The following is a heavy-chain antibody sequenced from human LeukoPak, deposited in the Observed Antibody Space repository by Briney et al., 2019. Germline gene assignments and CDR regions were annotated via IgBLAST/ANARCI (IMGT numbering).Heavy chain of an antibody. D-gene: IGHD3-3*01. V-gene: IGHV3-23*01. Sequence: GGSLRLSCAASGFTFSSYAMNWVRQAPGEGLEWVSTISGSGGSTYHADSVKGRFAISRDNSKNTLYLQMNSLRAEDTAVYYCAKDRPTYTYYDFWSGYLDYWGQGTLVTVSS. CDR2: ISGSGGST. CDR1: GFTFSSYA. CDR3: AKDRPTYTYYDFWSGYLDY. J-gene: IGHJ4*02.